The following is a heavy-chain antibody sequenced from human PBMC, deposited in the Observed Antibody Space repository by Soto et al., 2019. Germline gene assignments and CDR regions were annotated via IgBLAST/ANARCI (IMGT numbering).Heavy chain of an antibody. D-gene: IGHD1-20*01. V-gene: IGHV4-31*03. Sequence: QVQLQESGPGLVKPSQTLSLTCIVSGGSISSGGYYWSWIRQHPGKGLEWIGYIYYSGSTYYNPSHKSRVTISVDTSKNQFSLKRSSVTAADTAVYYCARFIPGTGKDHWGQGTLVTVSS. CDR1: GGSISSGGYY. CDR3: ARFIPGTGKDH. CDR2: IYYSGST. J-gene: IGHJ4*02.